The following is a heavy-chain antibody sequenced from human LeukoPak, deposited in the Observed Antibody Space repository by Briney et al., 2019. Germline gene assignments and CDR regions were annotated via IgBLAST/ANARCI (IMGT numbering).Heavy chain of an antibody. CDR3: ARLDSSGYTDAFDI. V-gene: IGHV1-2*02. Sequence: ASVKVSCKASGYTFTGYCMHWVLQAPGQGLEWMGWINPNSGGTNYAQKFQGRVTMTRDTSISTAYMELSRLRSDDTAVYYCARLDSSGYTDAFDIWGQGTMVTVSS. CDR2: INPNSGGT. J-gene: IGHJ3*02. D-gene: IGHD3-22*01. CDR1: GYTFTGYC.